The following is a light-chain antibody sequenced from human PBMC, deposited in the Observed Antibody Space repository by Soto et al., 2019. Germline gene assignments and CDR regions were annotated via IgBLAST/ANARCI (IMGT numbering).Light chain of an antibody. CDR2: GAS. V-gene: IGKV3-15*01. Sequence: EIVLTQSPGTLSLSPGERATLSCRASQSVSSSYLAWYQQKPGQAPRLLIYGASTRETGIPARFSGSGSGTDFTLTISSLQSEDFAVYYCQQYNNWTLTFGGGTKVDIK. CDR3: QQYNNWTLT. J-gene: IGKJ4*01. CDR1: QSVSSSY.